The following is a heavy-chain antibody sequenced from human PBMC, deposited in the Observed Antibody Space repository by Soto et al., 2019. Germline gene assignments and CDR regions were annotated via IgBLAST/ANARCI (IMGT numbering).Heavy chain of an antibody. J-gene: IGHJ4*02. D-gene: IGHD4-17*01. CDR3: ARAPYGDYAFDY. Sequence: PSETLSLTCTVSGGSISTYYWSWIRQPPGKGLEWIGYIYYSGSTNYNPSLKSRVTISVDTSQKQFYLKLSSVTAADTAVYYCARAPYGDYAFDYWGQGTLVTVSS. V-gene: IGHV4-59*01. CDR2: IYYSGST. CDR1: GGSISTYY.